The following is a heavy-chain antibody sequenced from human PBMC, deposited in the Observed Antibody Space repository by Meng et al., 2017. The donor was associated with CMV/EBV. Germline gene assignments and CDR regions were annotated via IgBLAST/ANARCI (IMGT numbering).Heavy chain of an antibody. D-gene: IGHD2-2*01. Sequence: SCKASGGTFSSYAMHWVRQAPGKGLEYVSAISSNGGSTYYADSVKGRFTISRDNSKNTLYLQMGSLRAEDMAVYYCARGSCSSISCPYGIDVWGQGTTVTVSS. CDR1: GGTFSSYA. V-gene: IGHV3-64*02. J-gene: IGHJ6*02. CDR2: ISSNGGST. CDR3: ARGSCSSISCPYGIDV.